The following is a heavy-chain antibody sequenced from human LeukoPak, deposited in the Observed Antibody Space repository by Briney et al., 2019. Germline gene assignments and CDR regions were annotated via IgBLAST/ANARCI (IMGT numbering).Heavy chain of an antibody. CDR1: GGSISSSSYC. V-gene: IGHV4-39*07. Sequence: SETLSLTCTVSGGSISSSSYCWGWIRQPPGKGLEWIGSIYYSGSTYYNPSLKSRVTISVDTSKKQFSLKLSSVTAADTAVYYCARVRGSSGSYEYYHYMDVWGKGTTVTISS. J-gene: IGHJ6*03. CDR3: ARVRGSSGSYEYYHYMDV. D-gene: IGHD1-26*01. CDR2: IYYSGST.